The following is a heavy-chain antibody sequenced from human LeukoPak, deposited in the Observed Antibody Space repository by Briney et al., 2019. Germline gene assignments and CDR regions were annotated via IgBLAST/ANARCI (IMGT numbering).Heavy chain of an antibody. D-gene: IGHD3-22*01. CDR1: GFTFSSYW. V-gene: IGHV3-7*01. J-gene: IGHJ4*02. Sequence: PGGSLRLSCAASGFTFSSYWMSWVRQAPGKGLEWVANIKQDGSEKCYVDSVKGRFTISRDNAKNSVYLQMNSLRAEDTAVYYCASGYYYDSSGPPDYFDYWGQGTLVTVSS. CDR3: ASGYYYDSSGPPDYFDY. CDR2: IKQDGSEK.